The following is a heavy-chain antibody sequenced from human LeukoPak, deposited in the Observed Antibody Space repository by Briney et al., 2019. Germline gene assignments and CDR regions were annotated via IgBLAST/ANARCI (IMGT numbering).Heavy chain of an antibody. D-gene: IGHD6-13*01. CDR3: ARDPSSWYYYYMDV. V-gene: IGHV3-48*01. Sequence: GGSLRLSCGASGFTFDDYWMSWVRQAPGKGLEWVSYISSSSSTIYYADSVKGRFTISRDNAKSSLYLQMNSLRAEDTAVYYYARDPSSWYYYYMDVWGKGTTVTVSS. J-gene: IGHJ6*03. CDR1: GFTFDDYW. CDR2: ISSSSSTI.